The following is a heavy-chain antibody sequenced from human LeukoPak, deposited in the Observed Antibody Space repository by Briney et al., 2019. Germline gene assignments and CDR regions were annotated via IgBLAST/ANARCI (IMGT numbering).Heavy chain of an antibody. CDR1: GYTFSSYG. D-gene: IGHD2-15*01. CDR3: ARDCSATSCYWIH. Sequence: ASVKVSCKASGYTFSSYGISWVRQAPGQGLEWLGYISAYNGNTNYAQKVQGRITMTTDTSTRTAYMEMRNLRSDHTAVYYCARDCSATSCYWIHCGQGTLVTVSS. CDR2: ISAYNGNT. V-gene: IGHV1-18*01. J-gene: IGHJ4*02.